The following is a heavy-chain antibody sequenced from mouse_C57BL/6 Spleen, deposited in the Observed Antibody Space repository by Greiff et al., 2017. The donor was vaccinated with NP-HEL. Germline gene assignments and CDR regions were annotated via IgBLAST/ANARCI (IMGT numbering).Heavy chain of an antibody. J-gene: IGHJ4*01. CDR3: ARYGGLLYPFYAMDY. V-gene: IGHV1-59*01. Sequence: QVQLQQPGAELVRPGTSVKLSCKASGYTFTSYWMHWVKQRPGQGLEWIGVIDPSDSYTNYNQKFKGKATLTVDTSSSTAYMQLSSLTSEDSAVYYCARYGGLLYPFYAMDYWGQGTSVTVSS. CDR2: IDPSDSYT. D-gene: IGHD2-12*01. CDR1: GYTFTSYW.